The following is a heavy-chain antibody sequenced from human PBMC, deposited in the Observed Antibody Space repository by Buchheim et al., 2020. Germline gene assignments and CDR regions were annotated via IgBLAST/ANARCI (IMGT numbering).Heavy chain of an antibody. V-gene: IGHV3-7*03. CDR1: GFTFSDYW. CDR2: IKSDGSVE. D-gene: IGHD5-18*01. Sequence: EVQLVESGGGLVQPGGSLRLSCAASGFTFSDYWMTWVRQAPGKGLEWVANIKSDGSVENYVDSVKGRFTISRDNTKNLVYLQMNSLRAEDTAVYYCARDRPDTAMATDYYGMDVWGQGTT. J-gene: IGHJ6*02. CDR3: ARDRPDTAMATDYYGMDV.